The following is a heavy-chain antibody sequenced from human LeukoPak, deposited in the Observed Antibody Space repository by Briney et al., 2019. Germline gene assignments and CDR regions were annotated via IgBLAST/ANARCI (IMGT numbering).Heavy chain of an antibody. D-gene: IGHD3-16*01. Sequence: ASVKVSCKASGYTLTSYGISWVRPAPGQGLEWMGWISAYNVNTNYAQKLQGRVTMTTYTSTSTAYMELRSMRSDDTALYYCARGGGATWQYYFDYWGQGTLVTVSS. CDR2: ISAYNVNT. J-gene: IGHJ4*02. CDR1: GYTLTSYG. CDR3: ARGGGATWQYYFDY. V-gene: IGHV1-18*01.